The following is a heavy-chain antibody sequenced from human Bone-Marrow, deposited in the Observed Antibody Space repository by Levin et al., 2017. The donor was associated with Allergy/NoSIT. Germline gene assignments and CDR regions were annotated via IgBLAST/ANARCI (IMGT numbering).Heavy chain of an antibody. D-gene: IGHD3-10*01. J-gene: IGHJ4*02. CDR2: ISSSGDYT. V-gene: IGHV3-23*01. CDR3: AKVGFGDLDH. CDR1: GFSFSTYA. Sequence: ASVKVYCAASGFSFSTYAMSWVRQAPGKGLEWVSSISSSGDYTYYAGSVKGRFTISRDNSKNTQFLQMTGLRVEDTAIYYCAKVGFGDLDHWGQGALVTVSS.